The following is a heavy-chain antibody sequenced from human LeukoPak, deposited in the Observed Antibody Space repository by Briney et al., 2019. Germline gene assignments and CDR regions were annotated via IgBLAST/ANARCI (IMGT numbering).Heavy chain of an antibody. V-gene: IGHV1-69*05. J-gene: IGHJ4*02. CDR3: ARDREMATITGEFDY. CDR2: IIPIFGTA. Sequence: SVKVSCKASGGTFISYAISWVRQAPGQGLEWMGGIIPIFGTANYAQKFQGRVTITTDESTSTAYMELSSLRSEDTAVYYCARDREMATITGEFDYWGQGTLATVSS. CDR1: GGTFISYA. D-gene: IGHD5-24*01.